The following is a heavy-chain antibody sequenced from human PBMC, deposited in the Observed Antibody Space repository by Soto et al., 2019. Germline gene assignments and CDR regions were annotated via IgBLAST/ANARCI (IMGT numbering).Heavy chain of an antibody. V-gene: IGHV4-39*01. CDR3: ARRGEGIADEIDI. Sequence: QLQLQESGPGLVKPSETLSLTCTVSGGSISSSSYYWGWIRQPPGKGLVWIGSIYYSGSTYYNPSRKSRLTIYVDTSKNQFSLKLSSVTAADTAVYYCARRGEGIADEIDICGQETMVTVSS. CDR1: GGSISSSSYY. J-gene: IGHJ3*02. D-gene: IGHD6-13*01. CDR2: IYYSGST.